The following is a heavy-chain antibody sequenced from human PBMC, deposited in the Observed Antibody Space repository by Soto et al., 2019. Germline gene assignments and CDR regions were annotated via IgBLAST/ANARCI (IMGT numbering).Heavy chain of an antibody. V-gene: IGHV5-51*01. CDR1: GYSFTNNW. CDR3: ARPLSPYYYYYGMDV. CDR2: IYPGDSDT. J-gene: IGHJ6*02. Sequence: PGESLKISCKGSGYSFTNNWIGWVRQMPGKGLEWMGTIYPGDSDTRYSPAFQGQVTISADKSISTAYLQWSSLKASDTAMYYCARPLSPYYYYYGMDVWGQGTPVTVSS.